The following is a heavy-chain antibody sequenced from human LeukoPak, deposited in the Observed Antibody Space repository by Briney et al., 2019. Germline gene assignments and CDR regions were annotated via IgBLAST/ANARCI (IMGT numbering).Heavy chain of an antibody. Sequence: PGGSLRLSCAASGFTFSSYEMNWVRQAPGKGLEWASYISSSGSTKYYADSVRVRFTISRDNATNSLYLQMNSLRAEDTAVYYCARGRGYIDYWGQGTLVTVSS. CDR1: GFTFSSYE. V-gene: IGHV3-48*03. D-gene: IGHD2-15*01. J-gene: IGHJ4*02. CDR3: ARGRGYIDY. CDR2: ISSSGSTK.